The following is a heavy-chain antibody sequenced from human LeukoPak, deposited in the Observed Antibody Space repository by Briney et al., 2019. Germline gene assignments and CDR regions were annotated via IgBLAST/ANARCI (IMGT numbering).Heavy chain of an antibody. D-gene: IGHD3-10*01. Sequence: SVKVSCKASRGTFSSYAISWVRQAPGQGLEWMGGIIPIFGTANYAQKFQGRVTITADESTSTAYLELSSLRSEDTPVNCCARWAGPSYGSGSYYEAWFDPWGQGTLVTVSS. J-gene: IGHJ5*02. CDR3: ARWAGPSYGSGSYYEAWFDP. CDR2: IIPIFGTA. V-gene: IGHV1-69*13. CDR1: RGTFSSYA.